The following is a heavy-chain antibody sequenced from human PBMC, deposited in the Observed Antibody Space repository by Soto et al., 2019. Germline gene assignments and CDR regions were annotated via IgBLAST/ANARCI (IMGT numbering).Heavy chain of an antibody. Sequence: QVQLVESGGGVVQPGRSLRLSCVASGFTFSTYAIHWVRQTPGKGLEWVAVIWYDGSHRYYADSVKGRFTISRDDSKNTLDRQMNTLRVEDTAVYYCARDGVGGQWRLYHLDYWGQGTLVTVSS. CDR1: GFTFSTYA. CDR2: IWYDGSHR. J-gene: IGHJ4*02. V-gene: IGHV3-33*01. CDR3: ARDGVGGQWRLYHLDY. D-gene: IGHD6-19*01.